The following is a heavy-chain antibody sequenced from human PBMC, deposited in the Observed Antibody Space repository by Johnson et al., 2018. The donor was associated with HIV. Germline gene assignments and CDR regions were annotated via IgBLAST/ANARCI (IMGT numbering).Heavy chain of an antibody. V-gene: IGHV3-30*02. CDR2: ILYDGSNK. Sequence: QVQLVESGGGVVQPGRSLRLSCAASGFTFRSYGLNWVRQAPGKGLEWVALILYDGSNKYYADSVKGRFTISRDTLKNTLYLQMNSLRAEDTAVYYSGKDRAVAGKGHDAFDIWGQGTMVTVSS. CDR1: GFTFRSYG. D-gene: IGHD6-19*01. CDR3: GKDRAVAGKGHDAFDI. J-gene: IGHJ3*02.